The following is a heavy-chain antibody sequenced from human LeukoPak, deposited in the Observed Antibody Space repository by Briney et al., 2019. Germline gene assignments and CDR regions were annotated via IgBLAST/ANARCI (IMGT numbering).Heavy chain of an antibody. J-gene: IGHJ4*02. CDR1: GGSISSSSYY. CDR2: IYYSGST. Sequence: SETLSLTCTASGGSISSSSYYWGWIRQPPGKGLEWIGNIYYSGSTNLNSSLKSRVTISVDTSKNQFSLKLSSVTAADTAVYYCATHYYYDSSGYLPPLDYWGQGTLVTVSS. V-gene: IGHV4-39*01. CDR3: ATHYYYDSSGYLPPLDY. D-gene: IGHD3-22*01.